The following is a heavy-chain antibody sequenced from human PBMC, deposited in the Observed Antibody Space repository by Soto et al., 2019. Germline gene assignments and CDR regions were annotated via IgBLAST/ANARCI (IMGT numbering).Heavy chain of an antibody. CDR3: ASGGLRRWYRSAFNI. CDR1: GYTFTSYG. V-gene: IGHV1-18*01. CDR2: ISAYNGNT. D-gene: IGHD4-17*01. Sequence: ASVKVSCKASGYTFTSYGISWVRQAPGQGLEWMGWISAYNGNTNYAQKLQSRVTMTTDTSTSTAYMELRSLRSDDTALYYCASGGLRRWYRSAFNIWGQGTMVTVSS. J-gene: IGHJ3*02.